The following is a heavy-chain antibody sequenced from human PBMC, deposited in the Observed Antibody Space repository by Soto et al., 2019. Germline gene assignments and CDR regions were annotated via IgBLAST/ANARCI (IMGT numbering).Heavy chain of an antibody. CDR3: AADPSGASFRGVPPGGFDY. Sequence: ASVKVSCKASGFTFTSSAVQWVRQARGQRLEWIGWIVVGSGNTNYAQKFQERVTITRDMSTSTAYMELSSLRSEDTAVYYCAADPSGASFRGVPPGGFDYWGQGTLVTVSS. CDR2: IVVGSGNT. V-gene: IGHV1-58*01. D-gene: IGHD3-10*01. J-gene: IGHJ4*02. CDR1: GFTFTSSA.